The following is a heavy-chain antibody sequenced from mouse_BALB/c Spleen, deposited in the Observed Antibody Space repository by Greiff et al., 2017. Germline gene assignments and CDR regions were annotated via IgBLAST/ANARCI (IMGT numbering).Heavy chain of an antibody. D-gene: IGHD2-3*01. Sequence: EVQVVESGGGLVQPGGSRKLSCAASGFTFSSFGMHWVRQAPEKGLEWVAYISSGSSTIYYADTVKGRFTISRDNPKNTLFLQMTSLRSEDTAMYYCARRDGYNYYAMDYWGQGTSVTVSS. J-gene: IGHJ4*01. CDR1: GFTFSSFG. CDR2: ISSGSSTI. CDR3: ARRDGYNYYAMDY. V-gene: IGHV5-17*02.